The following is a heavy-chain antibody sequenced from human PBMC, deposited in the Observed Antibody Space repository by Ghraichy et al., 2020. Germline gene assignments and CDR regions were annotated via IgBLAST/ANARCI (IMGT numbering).Heavy chain of an antibody. CDR3: ARKTGPHSSGYLH. Sequence: SETLSLTCTVYGGAFSDSYLSWIRQSPGHGLEWVGEINHSGTTNCSPSLKSRVTMSLDTSKNQFSLNLSSVTAADAAVYYCARKTGPHSSGYLHWGQGILVTVSS. J-gene: IGHJ4*02. D-gene: IGHD3-22*01. V-gene: IGHV4-34*01. CDR2: INHSGTT. CDR1: GGAFSDSY.